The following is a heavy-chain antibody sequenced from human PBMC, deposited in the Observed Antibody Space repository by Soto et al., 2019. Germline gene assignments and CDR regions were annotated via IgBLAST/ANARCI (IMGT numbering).Heavy chain of an antibody. CDR2: IYYSGST. Sequence: QVQLQESGPGLVKPSQTLSLTCTVSGGSISSGGYYWSWIRQHPGKGLEWIGYIYYSGSTYYNPSLKSRVTISVDTSKNQFSPKLSSVTAADTAVYYCWGIYSGSPWGTLRYGGQGTLVTVSS. CDR1: GGSISSGGYY. CDR3: WGIYSGSPWGTLRY. V-gene: IGHV4-31*03. D-gene: IGHD1-26*01. J-gene: IGHJ4*02.